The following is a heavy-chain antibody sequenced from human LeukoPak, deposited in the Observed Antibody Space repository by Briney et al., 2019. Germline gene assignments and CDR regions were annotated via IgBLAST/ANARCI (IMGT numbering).Heavy chain of an antibody. CDR2: VYFSGCT. CDR3: ASHLRYSSGSYNWFYP. J-gene: IGHJ5*02. CDR1: GGSIGRRNYY. Sequence: SETLSLTCSVSGGSIGRRNYYWAWIRQPPGKGLEWIGSVYFSGCTHYTWSLRSRLTIAVDTSKNHFSLNLSSVTAADTAIYYCASHLRYSSGSYNWFYPWGQGTLVTVAS. D-gene: IGHD6-19*01. V-gene: IGHV4-39*01.